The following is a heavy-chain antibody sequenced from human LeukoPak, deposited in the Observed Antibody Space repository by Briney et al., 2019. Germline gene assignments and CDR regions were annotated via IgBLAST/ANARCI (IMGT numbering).Heavy chain of an antibody. D-gene: IGHD1-26*01. CDR1: GYTFTSYY. CDR2: MNPNSGNT. Sequence: ASVKVSCKASGYTFTSYYMHWVRQATGQGLEWMGWMNPNSGNTGYAQKFQGRVTITRNTSISTAYMELSSLRSEDTAMYYCARTSQWELGYWFDPWGQGTLVTVSS. J-gene: IGHJ5*02. CDR3: ARTSQWELGYWFDP. V-gene: IGHV1-8*03.